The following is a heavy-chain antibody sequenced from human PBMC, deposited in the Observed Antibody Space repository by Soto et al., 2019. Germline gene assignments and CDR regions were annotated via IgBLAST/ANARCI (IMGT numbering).Heavy chain of an antibody. D-gene: IGHD2-15*01. CDR2: INGYNGNT. V-gene: IGHV1-18*01. J-gene: IGHJ5*02. CDR1: GYTFTSYG. CDR3: AKLYCSGGSCYGWFDT. Sequence: QVQLVQSGAEVKKPGASVKVSCKASGYTFTSYGISWVRQAPGQGLEWMGWINGYNGNTNYAQKVQGRVTMTTDRSTSTAYMELRSLRSDVTAVYYCAKLYCSGGSCYGWFDTWGQGTLVTVSS.